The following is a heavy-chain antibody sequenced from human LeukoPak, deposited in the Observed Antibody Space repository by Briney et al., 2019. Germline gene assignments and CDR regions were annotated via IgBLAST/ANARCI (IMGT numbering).Heavy chain of an antibody. CDR3: ARGAMATTPFFDY. J-gene: IGHJ4*02. D-gene: IGHD5-24*01. V-gene: IGHV4-59*01. CDR1: GDSISNYY. CDR2: VYYTGST. Sequence: SETLSLTCPVSGDSISNYYYWTWIRQPPGKGLEWIGYVYYTGSTNFNPSPKSRVTMSLDTSRNQFSLKLTSLTAADTAVYYCARGAMATTPFFDYWGQGTLVTVSS.